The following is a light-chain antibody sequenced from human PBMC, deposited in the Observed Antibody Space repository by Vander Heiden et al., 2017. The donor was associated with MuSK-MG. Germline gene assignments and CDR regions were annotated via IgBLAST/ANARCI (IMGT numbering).Light chain of an antibody. Sequence: QSVLTQPSSVSGAPGKRVTISCTGSSSSIGAGYDVHWYQQLPGTAPKLLIYGNSNRPSGVPDRFSGSKSGTSASLAITGLQAEDEADYYCQSYDSSLSGLVFGGGTKLTVL. CDR2: GNS. CDR1: SSSIGAGYD. CDR3: QSYDSSLSGLV. V-gene: IGLV1-40*01. J-gene: IGLJ2*01.